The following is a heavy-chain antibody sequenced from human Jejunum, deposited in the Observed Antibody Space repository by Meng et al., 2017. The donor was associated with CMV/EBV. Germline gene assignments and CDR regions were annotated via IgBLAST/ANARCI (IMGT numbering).Heavy chain of an antibody. CDR1: GGSISGYY. V-gene: IGHV4-4*07. D-gene: IGHD6-13*01. CDR2: VYMSGST. CDR3: ARDRMAAPGTFEY. J-gene: IGHJ4*02. Sequence: QVHLQRSGPGLVKPSETLSLTCTVSGGSISGYYWNWIRQPAGKGLEWIGRVYMSGSTNYNPSLRSRVAMSVDTSKTQFSLRLTSVTAADTAVYYCARDRMAAPGTFEYWGQGTLVTVSS.